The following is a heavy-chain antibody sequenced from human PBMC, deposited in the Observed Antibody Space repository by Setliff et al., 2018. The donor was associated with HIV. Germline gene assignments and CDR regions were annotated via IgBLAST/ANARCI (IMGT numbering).Heavy chain of an antibody. V-gene: IGHV4-4*07. Sequence: PSETMSLTCTVSGGSISGYFWSWIRQPAGKGLDWIGRTFTSGITNDSPSFKSRVSMSVDASKNQFSLDLTSVTAADTAVYYCAREPKGGVDRALDFWGQGSLVTVSS. D-gene: IGHD3-16*01. CDR2: TFTSGIT. J-gene: IGHJ4*02. CDR3: AREPKGGVDRALDF. CDR1: GGSISGYF.